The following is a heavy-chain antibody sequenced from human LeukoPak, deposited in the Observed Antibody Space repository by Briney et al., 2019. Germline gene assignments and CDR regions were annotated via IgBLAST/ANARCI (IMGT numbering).Heavy chain of an antibody. CDR1: GGSISSSSYY. CDR3: ARLRRVGASPYYFAY. V-gene: IGHV4-39*01. CDR2: IYYSGST. Sequence: SETLSLTCTVSGGSISSSSYYWGWIRQPPGKGLEWIGSIYYSGSTYYNPSLKSRVTISVDTSKNQFSLKLSSVTAADTAVYYCARLRRVGASPYYFAYWGRGPLVTVPS. J-gene: IGHJ4*02. D-gene: IGHD1-26*01.